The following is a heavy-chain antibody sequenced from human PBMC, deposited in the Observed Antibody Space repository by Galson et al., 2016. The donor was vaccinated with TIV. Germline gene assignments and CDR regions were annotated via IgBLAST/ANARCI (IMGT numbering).Heavy chain of an antibody. CDR3: ARVSGVVRGYGLDV. CDR1: GFTVSGTS. D-gene: IGHD3-10*01. Sequence: SLRLSCVGSGFTVSGTSMSWVRQAPGKGLEWVSLIYSAGNTFYAGSVKGRFTLSRDNSKNTVYLQISSLRVEDTAVYYCARVSGVVRGYGLDVWGQGTMVTVAS. J-gene: IGHJ6*02. CDR2: IYSAGNT. V-gene: IGHV3-53*01.